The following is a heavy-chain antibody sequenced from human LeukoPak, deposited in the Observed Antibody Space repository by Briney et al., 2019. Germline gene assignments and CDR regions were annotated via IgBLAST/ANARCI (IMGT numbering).Heavy chain of an antibody. CDR2: IHYSGMT. D-gene: IGHD2-2*01. J-gene: IGHJ4*02. V-gene: IGHV4-39*07. Sequence: PSETLSLTCSVSGGSIRVSDYYWAWLRQSPGKGLEWIGCIHYSGMTYFNPSLESRITISVDTSKNQFSLKLSSVTAADTAVYYCASYCSGTSCQRYYFDYWGQGTLVTVSS. CDR1: GGSIRVSDYY. CDR3: ASYCSGTSCQRYYFDY.